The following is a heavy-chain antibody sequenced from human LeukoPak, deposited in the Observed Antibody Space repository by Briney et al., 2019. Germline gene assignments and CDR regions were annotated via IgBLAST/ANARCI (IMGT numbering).Heavy chain of an antibody. CDR1: GGSISSYY. D-gene: IGHD2-21*02. CDR2: IYYSEST. Sequence: SETLSLTCTVSGGSISSYYWSWIRQFPGKGLEWIGYIYYSESTYYNPSLRSRVTISIDRSKDQFSLKMTSVTAADTATYFCARERAAYCTGDCHSFDYWGQGILVTVSS. J-gene: IGHJ4*02. V-gene: IGHV4-59*12. CDR3: ARERAAYCTGDCHSFDY.